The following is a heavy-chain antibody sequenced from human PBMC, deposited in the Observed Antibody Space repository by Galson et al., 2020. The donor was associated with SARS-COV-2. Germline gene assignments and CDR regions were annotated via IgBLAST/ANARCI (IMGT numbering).Heavy chain of an antibody. V-gene: IGHV3-30*01. CDR1: GFTFSSYA. CDR3: ARGLGAVFGVVVESWFDP. CDR2: ISYDGSNK. D-gene: IGHD3-3*01. Sequence: GESLKISCAASGFTFSSYAMHWVRQAPGKGLELVAVISYDGSNKYYADSVKGRFTISRDNSKNTLYLQMNSLRAEDTAVYYCARGLGAVFGVVVESWFDPWGQGTLVTVSS. J-gene: IGHJ5*02.